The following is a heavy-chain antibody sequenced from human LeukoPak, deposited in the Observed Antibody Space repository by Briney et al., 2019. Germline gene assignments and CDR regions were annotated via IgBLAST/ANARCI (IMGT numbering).Heavy chain of an antibody. CDR1: GYTLTELS. J-gene: IGHJ5*02. Sequence: ASVKVSCKVSGYTLTELSMHWVRQAPGKGLEWMGGFDPEDGETIYAQKFQGRVTMTEDTSTDTAYMELSSLRSEDTAVYYCATVYTIFGVVTPTTNWFDPWGQGTLVTASS. CDR3: ATVYTIFGVVTPTTNWFDP. CDR2: FDPEDGET. D-gene: IGHD3-3*01. V-gene: IGHV1-24*01.